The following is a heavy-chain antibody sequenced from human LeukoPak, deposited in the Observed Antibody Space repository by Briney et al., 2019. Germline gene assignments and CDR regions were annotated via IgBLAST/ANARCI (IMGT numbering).Heavy chain of an antibody. CDR2: IYYSGST. CDR1: GGSISSYY. CDR3: ARGTRYYDTKGGGFDY. Sequence: PSETLSLTCTVSGGSISSYYWSWIRQPPGKGLEWIGSIYYSGSTYYNPSLKSRVTISVDTSKNQFSLKLSSVTAADTAVYYCARGTRYYDTKGGGFDYWGQRTLVTVSS. V-gene: IGHV4-59*12. D-gene: IGHD3-22*01. J-gene: IGHJ4*02.